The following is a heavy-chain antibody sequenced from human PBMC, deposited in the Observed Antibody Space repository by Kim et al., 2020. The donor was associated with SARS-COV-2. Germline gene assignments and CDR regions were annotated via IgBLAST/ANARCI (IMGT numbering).Heavy chain of an antibody. CDR3: ARSHFYGGSCYYYGMD. CDR2: ISYDGSNK. J-gene: IGHJ6*01. D-gene: IGHD4-17*01. V-gene: IGHV3-30*04. CDR1: GVTFSSYS. Sequence: GGSLRLSCAASGVTFSSYSMHWVRQAPGKGLEWVAVISYDGSNKYYASSVKGRFTISKDNSKNTPFLQMNSRTAEDTALYYCARSHFYGGSCYYYGMD.